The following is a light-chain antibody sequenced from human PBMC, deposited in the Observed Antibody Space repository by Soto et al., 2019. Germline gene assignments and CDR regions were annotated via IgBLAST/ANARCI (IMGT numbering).Light chain of an antibody. J-gene: IGKJ2*01. Sequence: DIQMTQSPSSLSASVGDRVTITCRASQSISSYLNWYQQKPGKAPKLLIYAAPSLQSGVPSRFSGSGSGTDVTLTIRSLQPEVFATYYFQQCYRTPYTFGQGTKLEIK. CDR1: QSISSY. V-gene: IGKV1-39*01. CDR2: AAP. CDR3: QQCYRTPYT.